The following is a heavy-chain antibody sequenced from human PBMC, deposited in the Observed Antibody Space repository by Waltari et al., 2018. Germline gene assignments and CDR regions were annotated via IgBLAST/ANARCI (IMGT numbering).Heavy chain of an antibody. V-gene: IGHV4-39*01. D-gene: IGHD6-19*01. CDR3: ATKRESSASGFDY. CDR1: GGSISSRSYY. CDR2: IYYSGST. J-gene: IGHJ4*02. Sequence: QLQLQESGPGLVKPSEPLSFTCTVSGGSISSRSYYWGWIRQPPGKGREWSGSIYYSGSTYYNPSLKSRVTISVDTSKNQFSLKLSSVTAADTAVYYCATKRESSASGFDYWGQGTLVTVSS.